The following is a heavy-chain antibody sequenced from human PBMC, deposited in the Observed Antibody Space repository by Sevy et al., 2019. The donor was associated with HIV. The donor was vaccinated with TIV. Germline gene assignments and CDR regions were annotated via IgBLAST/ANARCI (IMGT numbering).Heavy chain of an antibody. D-gene: IGHD3-22*01. CDR1: EFSVTDNY. V-gene: IGHV3-66*01. J-gene: IGHJ6*02. CDR2: IYSGGST. CDR3: ARDRYYDASGYYYYYYGLDV. Sequence: GRSLRLSCAASEFSVTDNYMSWVRQAPGKGLEWVSTIYSGGSTFYADSVKGRFTISRDNSKNTLYLHMNSLRAEDTAVYYCARDRYYDASGYYYYYYGLDVWGQGTTVTVSS.